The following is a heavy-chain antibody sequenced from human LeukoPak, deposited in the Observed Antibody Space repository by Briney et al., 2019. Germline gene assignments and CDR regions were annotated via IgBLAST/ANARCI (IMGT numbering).Heavy chain of an antibody. V-gene: IGHV3-7*05. CDR1: GFTFSTYW. CDR2: IKEDGSET. D-gene: IGHD3-22*01. J-gene: IGHJ5*01. CDR3: ARYLYDRSSFDF. Sequence: GGSLRLSCAASGFTFSTYWMSWVRQAPGKELEWVANIKEDGSETYYMDSVKGRFTISRDNAQNSLYLQMDSLRAEDTAIYYCARYLYDRSSFDFRGQGTLVTVSS.